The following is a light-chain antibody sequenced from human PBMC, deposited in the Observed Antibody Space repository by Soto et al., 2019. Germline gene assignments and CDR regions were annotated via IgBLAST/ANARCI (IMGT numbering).Light chain of an antibody. CDR3: QQLNSYHSIT. CDR1: QDIAGY. Sequence: DIQVTQSPSSVSASVGDRVTITCRASQDIAGYLAWYQHKPXRTPELLXXGASRLQSGVPARFSGSGSGTDFTLSINSLQHEDFANYYCQQLNSYHSITFGQGTRLEIK. CDR2: GAS. J-gene: IGKJ5*01. V-gene: IGKV1D-12*01.